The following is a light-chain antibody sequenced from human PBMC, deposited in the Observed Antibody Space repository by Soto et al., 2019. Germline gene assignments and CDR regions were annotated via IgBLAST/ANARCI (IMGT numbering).Light chain of an antibody. Sequence: EIVLTQSPGTLSLSPGERATLSCRASQSVSSSYLAWYQQKPGQAPRLLIYDASSRATGIPDRFSGSGSGTDFTRTISRLEPEDFTVYYSQQYGSSTETFGQGTKVEIK. J-gene: IGKJ1*01. CDR3: QQYGSSTET. CDR1: QSVSSSY. V-gene: IGKV3-20*01. CDR2: DAS.